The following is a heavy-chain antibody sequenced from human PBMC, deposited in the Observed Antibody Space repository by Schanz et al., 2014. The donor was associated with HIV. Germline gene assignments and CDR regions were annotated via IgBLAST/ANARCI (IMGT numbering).Heavy chain of an antibody. CDR2: IIPMLGTA. Sequence: QVQLVQSGAEVTKPGASVKVSCKASGHTSTNYGITWVRQAPGQGLEWMGGIIPMLGTANYAQKFQGRVTSIADESTNTVYMELTSLRSEDTAFYYCARSAEFCSGGSCPPSWFDPWGQGTLVTVSS. J-gene: IGHJ5*02. CDR1: GHTSTNYG. D-gene: IGHD2-15*01. CDR3: ARSAEFCSGGSCPPSWFDP. V-gene: IGHV1-69*13.